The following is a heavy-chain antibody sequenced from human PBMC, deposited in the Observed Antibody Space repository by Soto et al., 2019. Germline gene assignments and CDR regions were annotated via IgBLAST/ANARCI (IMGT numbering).Heavy chain of an antibody. D-gene: IGHD5-12*01. CDR1: GGSISSGGYY. Sequence: QVQLQESGPGLVKPSQTLSLTCTVSGGSISSGGYYWSWIRQHPGKGLEWIGYIYYSGSTYYNPSLKSRVTISVDTSKNQFSLKLSSVTAADTAVYYCARGFSGYDSYWFDPWGQGTLVTVSS. CDR2: IYYSGST. V-gene: IGHV4-31*03. CDR3: ARGFSGYDSYWFDP. J-gene: IGHJ5*02.